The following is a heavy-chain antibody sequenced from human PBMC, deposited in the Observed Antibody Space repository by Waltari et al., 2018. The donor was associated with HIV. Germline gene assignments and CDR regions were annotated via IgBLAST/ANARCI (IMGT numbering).Heavy chain of an antibody. CDR2: SKKDERKK. CDR3: AKYSGSYWGAHNWFDP. CDR1: GFTFGIYW. D-gene: IGHD1-26*01. Sequence: EVQLVESGGGLVQPGGSLRLSWEAFGFTFGIYWMTWLRQVPGKGLGGLAKSKKDERKKHYADSVRCRLTISRDNTKNSLYLQMNILRAEDTAVYYCAKYSGSYWGAHNWFDPWGQGTLVIVSS. J-gene: IGHJ5*02. V-gene: IGHV3-7*01.